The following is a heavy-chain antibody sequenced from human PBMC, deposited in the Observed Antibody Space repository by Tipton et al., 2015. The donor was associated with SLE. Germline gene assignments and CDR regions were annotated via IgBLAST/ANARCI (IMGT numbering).Heavy chain of an antibody. CDR1: GFTFSSYS. CDR3: ARDPPYSSGCSDY. J-gene: IGHJ4*02. D-gene: IGHD6-19*01. Sequence: LSLTCAASGFTFSSYSMNWVRQAPGKGLEWVSSISSSSSYIYYADSVKGRFTISRDNAKNSLYLQMNSLRAEDTAVYYCARDPPYSSGCSDYWGQGTLVTVSS. V-gene: IGHV3-21*03. CDR2: ISSSSSYI.